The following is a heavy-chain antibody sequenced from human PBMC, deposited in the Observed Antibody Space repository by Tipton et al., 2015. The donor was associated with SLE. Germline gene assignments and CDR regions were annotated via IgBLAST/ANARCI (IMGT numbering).Heavy chain of an antibody. CDR1: GFTFSSYA. Sequence: SLRLSCAASGFTFSSYAMHWVRQAPGKGLEWVAVISYDGSNKYYADSVKGRFTISRDNSKNTLYLQMNSLRAEDTAVYYCANLATVSTSDYWGQGTLVTVSS. CDR2: ISYDGSNK. J-gene: IGHJ4*02. V-gene: IGHV3-30*04. D-gene: IGHD4-17*01. CDR3: ANLATVSTSDY.